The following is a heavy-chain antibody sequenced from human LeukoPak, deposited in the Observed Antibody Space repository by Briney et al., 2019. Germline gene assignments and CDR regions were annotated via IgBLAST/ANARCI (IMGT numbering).Heavy chain of an antibody. CDR3: ARTYSSGWYAYNWFDP. J-gene: IGHJ5*02. D-gene: IGHD6-19*01. V-gene: IGHV1-69*01. Sequence: SVKVSCKASGGTFSSYAISWVRQAPGQGLEWMGGIIPIFGTANYAQKFQGRVTITADESTSTAYMELSSLRSEDTAVYYCARTYSSGWYAYNWFDPRGQGTLVTVSS. CDR1: GGTFSSYA. CDR2: IIPIFGTA.